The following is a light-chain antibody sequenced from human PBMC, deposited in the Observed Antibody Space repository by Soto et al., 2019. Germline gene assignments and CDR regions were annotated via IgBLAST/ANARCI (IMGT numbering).Light chain of an antibody. CDR3: QSYDSSLSGYV. Sequence: QSVLTQPPSVSGAPGQRVTISCTGSSSNIGAGYDVHWYQQLPGTAPKLLIYGNSNRPSGVPDRFSGPKSGTPASLAITGLQAEDEADYYCQSYDSSLSGYVFGTGTKVTVL. CDR1: SSNIGAGYD. V-gene: IGLV1-40*01. CDR2: GNS. J-gene: IGLJ1*01.